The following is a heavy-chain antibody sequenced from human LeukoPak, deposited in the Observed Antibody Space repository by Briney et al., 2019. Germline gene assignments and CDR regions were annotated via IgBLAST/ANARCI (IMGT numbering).Heavy chain of an antibody. V-gene: IGHV3-74*01. Sequence: GGSLRLSCAASGFTFSSYWMHWVRQAPGKGLVWVSRINSDGSSTSYADSVKGRFTISRDNPKNTLYLQMNSLRAEDMAVYYCATDGAGGSLDYWGQGNLVTVSS. CDR2: INSDGSST. CDR3: ATDGAGGSLDY. D-gene: IGHD1-26*01. CDR1: GFTFSSYW. J-gene: IGHJ4*02.